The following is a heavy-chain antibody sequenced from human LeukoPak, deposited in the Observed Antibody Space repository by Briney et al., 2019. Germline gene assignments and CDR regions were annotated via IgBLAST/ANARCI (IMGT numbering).Heavy chain of an antibody. CDR2: IYPGASDT. CDR1: GYSITSYW. CDR3: ARTRIAAAARPDPSDY. J-gene: IGHJ4*02. V-gene: IGHV5-51*01. D-gene: IGHD6-13*01. Sequence: GESLKISCKGSGYSITSYWIGWVRQMPGKGLEWMGIIYPGASDTRYSPSFQGQVTISADKSISTAYLQWSSLKASDTAMYYCARTRIAAAARPDPSDYWGQGTLVTVS.